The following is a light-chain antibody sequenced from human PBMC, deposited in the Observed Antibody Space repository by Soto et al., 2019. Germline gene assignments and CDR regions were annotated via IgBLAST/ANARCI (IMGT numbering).Light chain of an antibody. Sequence: DIVLTQSPDSLAVSLGERATINCKSSQSVLYSSNNKNYLTWYQQRPGQPPQLLIYWASTRESGVPDRFSGSGSGTDFTLTISSLQAEDVAVYYCQQYYSPPWTLGQGTKVDIK. CDR3: QQYYSPPWT. CDR1: QSVLYSSNNKNY. J-gene: IGKJ1*01. V-gene: IGKV4-1*01. CDR2: WAS.